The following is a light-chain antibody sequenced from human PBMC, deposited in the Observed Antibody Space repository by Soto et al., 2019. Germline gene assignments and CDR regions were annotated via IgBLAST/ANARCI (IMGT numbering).Light chain of an antibody. CDR2: LTSDGSH. CDR3: QTWGTGVV. CDR1: SGHSSYA. V-gene: IGLV4-69*01. J-gene: IGLJ2*01. Sequence: QSVLTQSPSASASLGASVKLTCTLSSGHSSYAIEWHQQQPEKGPRYLMKLTSDGSHSKGDGIPDRFSGSSSGAERYLTISSLQSEEEADYYCQTWGTGVVFGGGTKLTVL.